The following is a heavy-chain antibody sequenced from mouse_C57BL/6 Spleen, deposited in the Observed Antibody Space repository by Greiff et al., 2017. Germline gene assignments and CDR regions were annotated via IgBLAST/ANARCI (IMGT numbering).Heavy chain of an antibody. V-gene: IGHV14-3*01. CDR2: IDPANGNT. CDR1: GFNFKNSY. Sequence: VQLQQSVAELVRPGASVKLSCTASGFNFKNSYMPWVKQRPEKGLEWIGRIDPANGNTKYAPNFQGKATIAADKSSNTAYLQLSSLTSEDTAIYYCASRPREAMDYWGQGTSVTVSS. J-gene: IGHJ4*01. CDR3: ASRPREAMDY.